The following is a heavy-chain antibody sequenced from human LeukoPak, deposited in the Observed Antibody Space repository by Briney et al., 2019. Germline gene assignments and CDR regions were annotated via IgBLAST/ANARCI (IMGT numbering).Heavy chain of an antibody. CDR1: GFTFSSYS. J-gene: IGHJ6*02. CDR2: ISSSSSTI. D-gene: IGHD4-17*01. Sequence: GGSLRLSCAASGFTFSSYSMNWVRQAPGKGLEWVSYISSSSSTIYYADSVKGRFTISRDNAKNSLYLQMNCLRAEDTAVYYCARGGGSVTRKDYYYGMDVWGQGTTVTVSS. V-gene: IGHV3-48*01. CDR3: ARGGGSVTRKDYYYGMDV.